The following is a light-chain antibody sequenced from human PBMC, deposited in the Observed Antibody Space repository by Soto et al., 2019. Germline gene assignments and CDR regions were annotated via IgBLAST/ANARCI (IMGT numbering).Light chain of an antibody. CDR1: QSVSNNY. J-gene: IGKJ2*01. CDR2: GAS. Sequence: EIVLTQSPGTLSLSPGERATLSCRASQSVSNNYLAWYQQKPGQAPRLLIYGASSGATGIPDRFSGSGSGTDFTLTISRLEPEDFAVYYCQQHGSSPYTFGQGTKLEIK. V-gene: IGKV3-20*01. CDR3: QQHGSSPYT.